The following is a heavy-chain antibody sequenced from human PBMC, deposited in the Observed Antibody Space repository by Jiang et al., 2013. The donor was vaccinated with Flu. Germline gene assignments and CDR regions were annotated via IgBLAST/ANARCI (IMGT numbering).Heavy chain of an antibody. CDR3: AREIAAAGTFVSFWFDP. J-gene: IGHJ5*02. CDR2: INTNTGNP. CDR1: GYTFTSYA. V-gene: IGHV7-4-1*02. Sequence: QSGSELKKPGASVKVSCKASGYTFTSYAMNWVRQAPGQGLEWMGWINTNTGNPTYAQGFTGRFVFSLDTSVSTAYLQISSLKAEDTAVYYCAREIAAAGTFVSFWFDPWAREPWSPSPQ. D-gene: IGHD6-13*01.